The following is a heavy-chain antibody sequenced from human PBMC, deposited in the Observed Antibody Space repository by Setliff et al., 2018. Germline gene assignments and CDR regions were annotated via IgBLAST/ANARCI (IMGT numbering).Heavy chain of an antibody. Sequence: ASVKVSCKASGYTFTDYAMHWVRQAPGQRLEWMGWINPGNGNTKYSQKFQGRVTITRDTSASTAHMELSSLRSEDTAVYYCARDKGYDSSGYYFYYYYYMDVWGKGTTVTVSS. J-gene: IGHJ6*03. CDR3: ARDKGYDSSGYYFYYYYYMDV. D-gene: IGHD3-22*01. CDR2: INPGNGNT. V-gene: IGHV1-3*01. CDR1: GYTFTDYA.